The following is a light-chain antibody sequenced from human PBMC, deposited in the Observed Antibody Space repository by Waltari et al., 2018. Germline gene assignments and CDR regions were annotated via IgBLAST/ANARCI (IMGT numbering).Light chain of an antibody. J-gene: IGLJ2*01. CDR2: GRN. Sequence: SSELTQDPAVSVALGQTVRITCLGDSLRSYYAAWYQQKPGQAPLLVFYGRNNRPSGIPDRFSGSNSGSTASLTITGALAEDEADYYCSSRDISYNHLVVFGGGTKLTVL. CDR3: SSRDISYNHLVV. V-gene: IGLV3-19*01. CDR1: SLRSYY.